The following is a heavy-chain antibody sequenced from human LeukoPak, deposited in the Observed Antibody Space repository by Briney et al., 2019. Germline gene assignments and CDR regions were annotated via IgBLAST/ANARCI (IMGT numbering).Heavy chain of an antibody. J-gene: IGHJ4*02. Sequence: GGSLRLSCAASGFTFTSYVMSWVRQAPGKGLEWVASVGVCGEYTYYSDSVKGRFTISRDNSENTVYLQMKSLRAEDTAVYYCVRRTASDFWGQGALVPVSS. D-gene: IGHD2-21*02. CDR2: VGVCGEYT. V-gene: IGHV3-23*01. CDR3: VRRTASDF. CDR1: GFTFTSYV.